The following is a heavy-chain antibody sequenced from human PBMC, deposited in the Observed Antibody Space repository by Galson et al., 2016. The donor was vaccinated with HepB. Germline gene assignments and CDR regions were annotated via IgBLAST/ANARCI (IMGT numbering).Heavy chain of an antibody. D-gene: IGHD2-2*02. V-gene: IGHV3-21*01. J-gene: IGHJ6*02. Sequence: SLRLSCAASGFTFSNYSMNWVRQAPGKGLEWVSSISSSSSYIYYADSVKGRFTNSRDNAKNSLYLQMNSLRAEDTAVYHCARDGYCSSTSCYRYGMDVWGQGTTVTVSS. CDR2: ISSSSSYI. CDR1: GFTFSNYS. CDR3: ARDGYCSSTSCYRYGMDV.